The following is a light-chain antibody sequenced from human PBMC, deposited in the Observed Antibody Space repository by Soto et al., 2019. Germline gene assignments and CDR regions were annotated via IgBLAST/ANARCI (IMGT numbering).Light chain of an antibody. Sequence: QSALTQPPSVSAAPGQKVTISCSGSSSNIANNYVSWYQQFPGTAPKLLIYDNNKRPSQIPDRFSGSKPGTSATLGITGLQTGDEADYYCGTWDSSLSSVVFGGGTKLTVL. V-gene: IGLV1-51*01. CDR1: SSNIANNY. CDR2: DNN. J-gene: IGLJ2*01. CDR3: GTWDSSLSSVV.